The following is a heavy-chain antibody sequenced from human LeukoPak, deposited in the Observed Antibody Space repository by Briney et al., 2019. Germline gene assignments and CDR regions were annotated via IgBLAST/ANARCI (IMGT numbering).Heavy chain of an antibody. CDR1: GFTFSSYA. D-gene: IGHD6-13*01. V-gene: IGHV3-23*01. Sequence: GGSLRLSCAASGFTFSSYAMSWVRQAPGKGLEWVSAISGSGGSTYYADSVKGRFTISRDNFKNTLYLQMNSLRAEDTAVYYCAKDLLAAAVLYYFDYWGQGTLVTVSS. J-gene: IGHJ4*02. CDR2: ISGSGGST. CDR3: AKDLLAAAVLYYFDY.